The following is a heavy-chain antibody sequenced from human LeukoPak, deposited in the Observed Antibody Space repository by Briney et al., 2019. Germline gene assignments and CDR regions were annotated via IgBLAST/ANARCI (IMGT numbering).Heavy chain of an antibody. D-gene: IGHD3-22*01. CDR1: GFTFSSYG. J-gene: IGHJ4*02. V-gene: IGHV3-30*18. Sequence: PGRSLRLSCAASGFTFSSYGMHWVRQAPGKGLEWVAVISYDGSNKYYADSVKGRFTISRDNSKNTLYLQMNSLRAEDTAVYYCAKDRIIYYDSSGYYAGPDYWGQGTLVTVSS. CDR2: ISYDGSNK. CDR3: AKDRIIYYDSSGYYAGPDY.